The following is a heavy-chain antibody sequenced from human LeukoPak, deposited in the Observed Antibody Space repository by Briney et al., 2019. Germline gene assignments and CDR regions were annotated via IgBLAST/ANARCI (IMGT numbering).Heavy chain of an antibody. CDR1: GGSISSHY. Sequence: PSETLSLTCTASGGSISSHYWSWIRQPPGKGLEWIGDIYYSGSTNYDPSLESRVTISVDPSKSQFSLKLSSVPAADTAVYYCAAADFWCGYYVYWGQGTLVTVSS. CDR3: AAADFWCGYYVY. D-gene: IGHD3-3*01. V-gene: IGHV4-59*11. J-gene: IGHJ4*02. CDR2: IYYSGST.